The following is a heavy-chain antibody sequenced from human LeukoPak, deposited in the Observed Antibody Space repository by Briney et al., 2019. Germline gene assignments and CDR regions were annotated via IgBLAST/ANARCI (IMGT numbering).Heavy chain of an antibody. D-gene: IGHD3-22*01. CDR3: ATDYYDSSGIDY. J-gene: IGHJ4*02. V-gene: IGHV1-2*02. Sequence: ASVKVSCKASGYTFTGYYMHWVRQAPGQGLEWMGWINPNSGGTIYAQKFQGRVTMTEDTSTDTAYMELSSLRSEDTAVYYCATDYYDSSGIDYWGQGTLVTVSS. CDR2: INPNSGGT. CDR1: GYTFTGYY.